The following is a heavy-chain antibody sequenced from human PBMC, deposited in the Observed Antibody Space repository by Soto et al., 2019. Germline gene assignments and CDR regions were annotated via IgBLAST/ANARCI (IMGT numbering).Heavy chain of an antibody. CDR1: GYTFTSYG. J-gene: IGHJ6*02. V-gene: IGHV1-18*01. CDR3: ARAEDSSGYYRVYYYYYGMDV. Sequence: ASVKVSCKASGYTFTSYGISWVRQAPGQGLEWMGWISAYNGNTNYAQKLQGRVTMTTDTSTSTAYMELRSLRSDDTAVYYCARAEDSSGYYRVYYYYYGMDVWGQGTTVTVS. D-gene: IGHD3-22*01. CDR2: ISAYNGNT.